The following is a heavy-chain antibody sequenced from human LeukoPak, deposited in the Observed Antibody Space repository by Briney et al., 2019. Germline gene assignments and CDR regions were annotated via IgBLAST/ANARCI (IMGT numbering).Heavy chain of an antibody. J-gene: IGHJ5*02. CDR1: GGSISSGGYS. CDR2: IYHSGST. Sequence: LQTLSLTCAVSGGSISSGGYSWSWIRQPPGKGLEWIGYIYHSGSTYYNPSLKSRVTISVDRSKNQFSLKLSSVTAADTAVYYCARDGSGSGSYGWFDPWGQGTLVTVSS. V-gene: IGHV4-30-2*01. D-gene: IGHD3-10*01. CDR3: ARDGSGSGSYGWFDP.